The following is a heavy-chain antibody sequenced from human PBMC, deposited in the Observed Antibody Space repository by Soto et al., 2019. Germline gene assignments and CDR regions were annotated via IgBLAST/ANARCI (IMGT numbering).Heavy chain of an antibody. V-gene: IGHV3-23*01. CDR3: AKVSSSWYEGYGFDY. J-gene: IGHJ4*02. CDR2: ISGRGGST. D-gene: IGHD6-13*01. Sequence: GGSLRLSCAASGFTFSSYAMSWVRQAPGKGLEWVSAISGRGGSTYYADSVKGRFTISRDNSKNTLYLQMNSLRAEDTAVYYCAKVSSSWYEGYGFDYWGQGTLVTVSS. CDR1: GFTFSSYA.